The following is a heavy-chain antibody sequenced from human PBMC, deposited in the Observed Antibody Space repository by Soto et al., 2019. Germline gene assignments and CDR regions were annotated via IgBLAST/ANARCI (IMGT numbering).Heavy chain of an antibody. V-gene: IGHV3-30-3*01. Sequence: QVQLVESGGGVVQPGRSLRLSCAASGFTFSSYAMHWVRQAPGTGLEWVAVISYDGSNKYYADSVKSRFTISRDNSKNTLYLQMNSLRAEDTAVYYCARASSYCSSTSCYNYYYGMDVWGQGTTVTVSS. CDR1: GFTFSSYA. CDR2: ISYDGSNK. CDR3: ARASSYCSSTSCYNYYYGMDV. D-gene: IGHD2-2*02. J-gene: IGHJ6*02.